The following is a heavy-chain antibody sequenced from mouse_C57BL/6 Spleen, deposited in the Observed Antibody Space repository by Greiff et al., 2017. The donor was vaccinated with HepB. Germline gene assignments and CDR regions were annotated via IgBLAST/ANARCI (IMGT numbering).Heavy chain of an antibody. CDR2: IDPSDSYT. V-gene: IGHV1-59*01. CDR3: TDYGKGY. Sequence: VQLQQPGAELVRPGTSVKLSCKASGYTFTSYWMHWVKQRPGQGLEWIGVIDPSDSYTNYNQKFKGKATLTVDTSSSTAYMQLSSLTSEDSAVYYCTDYGKGYWGQGTTLTVSS. CDR1: GYTFTSYW. D-gene: IGHD1-1*01. J-gene: IGHJ2*01.